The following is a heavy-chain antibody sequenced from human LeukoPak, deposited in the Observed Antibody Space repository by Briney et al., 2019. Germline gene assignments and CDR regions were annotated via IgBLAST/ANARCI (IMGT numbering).Heavy chain of an antibody. D-gene: IGHD6-13*01. CDR3: AKYSSSWYRYFDY. CDR2: ISGSGGST. J-gene: IGHJ4*02. V-gene: IGHV3-23*01. Sequence: PGGSLRLSCAASGFTFNSYAMSWVRQAPGKGLEWVSAISGSGGSTYYADSVKGRFTISRDNSKNTLYLQMNSLRAEDTAVYYCAKYSSSWYRYFDYWGQGTLVTVSS. CDR1: GFTFNSYA.